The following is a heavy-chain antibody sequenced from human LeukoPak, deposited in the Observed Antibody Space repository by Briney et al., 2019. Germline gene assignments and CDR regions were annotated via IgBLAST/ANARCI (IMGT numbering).Heavy chain of an antibody. CDR1: GYSISSGYY. Sequence: PSETLSLTCTVSGYSISSGYYWGWIRQPPGKGLEWIGSIYHSGSTYYNPSLKSRVTISVDTSKNLFSLKLSSVTAADTAVYYCARHRPEREMDVWGKGTTVTISS. V-gene: IGHV4-38-2*02. D-gene: IGHD1-26*01. CDR2: IYHSGST. J-gene: IGHJ6*04. CDR3: ARHRPEREMDV.